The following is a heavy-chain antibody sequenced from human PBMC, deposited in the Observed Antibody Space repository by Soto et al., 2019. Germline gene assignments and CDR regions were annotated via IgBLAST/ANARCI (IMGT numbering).Heavy chain of an antibody. CDR3: AKDQYGLLWFGEDHSSSGDWFAP. CDR1: GFTFSSYG. CDR2: ISYDGSNK. J-gene: IGHJ5*02. D-gene: IGHD3-10*01. V-gene: IGHV3-30*18. Sequence: AGGSLRLSCAASGFTFSSYGMHWVRQAPGKGLEWVAVISYDGSNKYYADSVKGRFTISRDNSKNTLYLQMNSLRAEDTAVYYCAKDQYGLLWFGEDHSSSGDWFAPSGQRTMVLVSS.